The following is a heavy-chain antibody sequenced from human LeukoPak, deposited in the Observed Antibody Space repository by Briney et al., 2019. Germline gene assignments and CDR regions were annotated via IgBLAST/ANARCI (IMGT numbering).Heavy chain of an antibody. CDR3: ARAQNYDILTGYSSDAFDI. CDR2: ISAYNGNT. J-gene: IGHJ3*02. Sequence: GASVKVSCKASGYTFTSYGISWVRQAPGQGLEWMGWISAYNGNTNYAQKLQGRVTMTTDTSTSTAYMELRSLRSDDTAVYYCARAQNYDILTGYSSDAFDIWGQGTMVTVSS. D-gene: IGHD3-9*01. V-gene: IGHV1-18*01. CDR1: GYTFTSYG.